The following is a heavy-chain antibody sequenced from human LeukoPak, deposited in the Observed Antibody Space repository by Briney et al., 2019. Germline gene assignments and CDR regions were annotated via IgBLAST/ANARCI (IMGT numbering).Heavy chain of an antibody. D-gene: IGHD3-10*01. V-gene: IGHV3-48*01. J-gene: IGHJ4*02. CDR1: EFTFSRYS. CDR3: ARATMVRGVTNYFDC. CDR2: ISSSSSII. Sequence: GGSLRLSCAASEFTFSRYSMNWVRQAPGKGLEWVSYISSSSSIIYYADSVKGRFTISRDNSKNTLYLQMNSLRAEDTAVYYCARATMVRGVTNYFDCWGQGTLVTVSS.